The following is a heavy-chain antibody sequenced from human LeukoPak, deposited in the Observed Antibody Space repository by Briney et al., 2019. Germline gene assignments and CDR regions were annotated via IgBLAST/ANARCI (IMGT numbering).Heavy chain of an antibody. J-gene: IGHJ4*02. CDR2: ISYDGSNK. CDR1: GFTFSSYA. CDR3: ARDFGRELLGHFDY. V-gene: IGHV3-30-3*01. D-gene: IGHD1-26*01. Sequence: GGSXXXSCAASGFTFSSYAXHWVRQAQGKXLEXVAVISYDGSNKYYADSVKGRFTISRDNSKNTLYLQMNSLRAEDTAVYYCARDFGRELLGHFDYWGQGTLVTVSS.